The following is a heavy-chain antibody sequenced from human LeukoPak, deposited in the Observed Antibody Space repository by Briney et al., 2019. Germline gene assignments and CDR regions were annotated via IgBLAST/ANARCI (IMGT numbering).Heavy chain of an antibody. V-gene: IGHV3-30*18. D-gene: IGHD6-13*01. CDR3: AKTAGIAAAADFDY. Sequence: GGSLGLSCAASGFTFSNYGMHWVRQAPGEGLEWVAVISNEASTQYYADSVKGRFTISRDNSKNTLYLQMNSLRAEDTAVYYCAKTAGIAAAADFDYWGQGTLVTVSS. J-gene: IGHJ4*02. CDR1: GFTFSNYG. CDR2: ISNEASTQ.